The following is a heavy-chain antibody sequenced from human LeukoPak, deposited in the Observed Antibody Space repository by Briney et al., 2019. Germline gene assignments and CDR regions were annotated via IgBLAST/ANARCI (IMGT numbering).Heavy chain of an antibody. CDR2: ISGSGAGT. CDR1: GFTLSSYW. Sequence: GGSLRLSCAASGFTLSSYWMHWVRQAPGKGLEWVSTISGSGAGTYYADSVKGRFTISRDNSKNTLYLQMNSLRAEDTAVYYCAKSRAYCGGDCYPPLWFDPWGQGTLVTVSS. J-gene: IGHJ5*02. D-gene: IGHD2-21*02. CDR3: AKSRAYCGGDCYPPLWFDP. V-gene: IGHV3-23*01.